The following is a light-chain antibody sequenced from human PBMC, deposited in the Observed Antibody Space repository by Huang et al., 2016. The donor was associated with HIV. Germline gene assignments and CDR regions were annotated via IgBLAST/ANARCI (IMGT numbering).Light chain of an antibody. CDR2: AAS. V-gene: IGKV1-39*01. J-gene: IGKJ2*01. Sequence: DIQMTQSPSSLSASVGDRVTITCRASQNIRTYLNWYQQKPGKDPKLLIYAASSLQIGGPSRFSGSVAGADFTLTISSLQPEDFATYYCQQSYSDPYTFGQGTKLEIK. CDR1: QNIRTY. CDR3: QQSYSDPYT.